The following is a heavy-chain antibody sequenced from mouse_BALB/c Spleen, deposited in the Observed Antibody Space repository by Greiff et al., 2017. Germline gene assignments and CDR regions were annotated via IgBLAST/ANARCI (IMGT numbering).Heavy chain of an antibody. CDR3: VRPYRYDWYFDV. CDR1: GFTFNTYA. V-gene: IGHV10-1*02. CDR2: IRSKSNNYAT. D-gene: IGHD2-14*01. J-gene: IGHJ1*01. Sequence: EVQLVESGGGLVQPKGSLKLSCAASGFTFNTYAMNWVRQAPGKGLEWVARIRSKSNNYATYYADSVKDRFTISRDDSQSMLYLQMNNLKTEDTAMYYCVRPYRYDWYFDVWGAGTTVTVSA.